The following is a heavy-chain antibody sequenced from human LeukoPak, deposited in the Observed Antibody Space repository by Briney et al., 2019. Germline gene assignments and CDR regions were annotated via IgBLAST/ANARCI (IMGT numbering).Heavy chain of an antibody. CDR1: GFTFSRYV. CDR2: ISGSGGST. V-gene: IGHV3-23*01. J-gene: IGHJ3*02. D-gene: IGHD1-26*01. CDR3: AREGIVGATSHAFDI. Sequence: GGSLRLSCAASGFTFSRYVMAWVRQAPGKGLEWVSGISGSGGSTFYADSVKGRFTISRDNAKNSLYLQMNSLRAEDTAVYYCAREGIVGATSHAFDIWGQGTMVTVSS.